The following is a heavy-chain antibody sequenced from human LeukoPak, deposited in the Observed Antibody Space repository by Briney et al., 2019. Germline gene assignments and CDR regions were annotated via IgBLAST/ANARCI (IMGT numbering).Heavy chain of an antibody. Sequence: PGRSLRLSCAASGFTFSSYGMHWVRQAPGKGLEWVAVISYDGSNKYYADSVKGRFTISRDNSKNTLHLQMNSLRAEDTAVYYCAKESLSPLYYYFDYWGQGTLVTVSS. CDR2: ISYDGSNK. J-gene: IGHJ4*02. CDR1: GFTFSSYG. CDR3: AKESLSPLYYYFDY. D-gene: IGHD2-15*01. V-gene: IGHV3-30*18.